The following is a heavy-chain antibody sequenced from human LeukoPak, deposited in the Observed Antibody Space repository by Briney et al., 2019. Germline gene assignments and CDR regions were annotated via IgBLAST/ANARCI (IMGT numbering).Heavy chain of an antibody. CDR2: IYYSGST. CDR1: GGSISSSSYY. V-gene: IGHV4-39*01. CDR3: ARGLDYGDWWGY. Sequence: SETLSLTCTVSGGSISSSSYYWGWIRQPPGKGLEWIGTIYYSGSTYYNPSLKSRVTVSVDTSKNQFSLKLSSVTAADTAVYYCARGLDYGDWWGYWGQGTLVTVSS. D-gene: IGHD4-17*01. J-gene: IGHJ4*02.